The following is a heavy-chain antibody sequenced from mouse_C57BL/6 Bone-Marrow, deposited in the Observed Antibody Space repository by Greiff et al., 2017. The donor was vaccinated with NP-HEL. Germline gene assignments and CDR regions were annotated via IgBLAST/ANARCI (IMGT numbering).Heavy chain of an antibody. CDR3: TRDLGVTGTSWFAY. D-gene: IGHD4-1*01. J-gene: IGHJ3*01. CDR1: GFTFSSYA. CDR2: ISSGGDYI. Sequence: DVQLVESGEGLVKPGGSLKLSCAASGFTFSSYAMSWVRQTPEKRLEWVAYISSGGDYIYYADTVKGRFTISRDNARNTLYLQMSSLKSEDTAMYYCTRDLGVTGTSWFAYWGQGTLVTVSA. V-gene: IGHV5-9-1*02.